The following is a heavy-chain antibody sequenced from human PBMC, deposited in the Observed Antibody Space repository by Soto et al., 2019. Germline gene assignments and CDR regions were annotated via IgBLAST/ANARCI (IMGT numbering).Heavy chain of an antibody. CDR1: GYTFSTYA. D-gene: IGHD1-1*01. CDR3: ARGKGMEENYYYYGMDI. CDR2: INGGTGQT. V-gene: IGHV1-3*01. Sequence: ASVKVSCKASGYTFSTYAMHWVRQAPGQSLEWMGWINGGTGQTRYSQRSQDRVTITRDTSAKTTYMDLTSLRSEETAVYYCARGKGMEENYYYYGMDIWGQGTTVTVSS. J-gene: IGHJ6*02.